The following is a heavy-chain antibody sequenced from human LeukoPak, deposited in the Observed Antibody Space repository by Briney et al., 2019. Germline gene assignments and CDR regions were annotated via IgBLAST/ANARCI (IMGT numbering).Heavy chain of an antibody. D-gene: IGHD2-2*01. J-gene: IGHJ4*02. CDR3: AKDYCSSTSCYAFDY. V-gene: IGHV3-53*01. CDR2: IYSGGST. CDR1: GFTVSSNY. Sequence: GGSLRLSCAASGFTVSSNYMSWVRQAPGKGLEWVSVIYSGGSTYYADSVKGRFTISRDNSKNTLYLQMNSLRAEDTAVYYCAKDYCSSTSCYAFDYWGQGTLVTVSS.